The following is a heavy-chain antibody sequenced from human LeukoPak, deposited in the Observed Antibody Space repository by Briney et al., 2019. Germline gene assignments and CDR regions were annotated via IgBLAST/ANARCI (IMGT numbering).Heavy chain of an antibody. CDR1: GYSFTNYW. J-gene: IGHJ4*02. V-gene: IGHV5-51*01. D-gene: IGHD6-19*01. CDR2: IYPGDSDT. Sequence: GESLKISCQVSGYSFTNYWIGWVRQMPGKGLEWMGIIYPGDSDTRYSPSFQGQVTISADKSISTAYLQWSSLKASDTAMYYCARHPDLKARHHSSGWWSDYWGQGTLVTVSS. CDR3: ARHPDLKARHHSSGWWSDY.